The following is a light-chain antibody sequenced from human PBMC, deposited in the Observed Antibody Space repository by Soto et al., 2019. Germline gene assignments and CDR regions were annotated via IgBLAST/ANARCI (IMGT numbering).Light chain of an antibody. Sequence: EIVMTQSPATLSVSPGEGATLSCRASQSVSSNLAWYQQKPGQAPRLLIYDVSTRATGVPARFSGSGSGTEFTFTISSLQSEDLAVYYCQQYHNWPQTFGQGTKVEIK. J-gene: IGKJ1*01. CDR3: QQYHNWPQT. V-gene: IGKV3-15*01. CDR1: QSVSSN. CDR2: DVS.